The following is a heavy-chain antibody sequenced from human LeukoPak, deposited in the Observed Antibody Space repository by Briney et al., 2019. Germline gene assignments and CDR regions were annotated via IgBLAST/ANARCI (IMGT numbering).Heavy chain of an antibody. CDR2: IYHSGST. Sequence: SETLSLTCAVSGYSISSGYYWGWIRQPPGQGLEWIGSIYHSGSTYYNPSLKSRVTISVDTSKNQFSLKLSSMTAADTAVYYCARPGEYSSSSEGWFDPWGQGTLVTVSS. J-gene: IGHJ5*02. CDR1: GYSISSGYY. CDR3: ARPGEYSSSSEGWFDP. D-gene: IGHD6-6*01. V-gene: IGHV4-38-2*01.